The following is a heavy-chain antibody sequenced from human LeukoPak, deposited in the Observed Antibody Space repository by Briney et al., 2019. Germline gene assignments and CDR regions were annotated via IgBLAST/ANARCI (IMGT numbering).Heavy chain of an antibody. Sequence: GGSLRLSCAASGITFSSYGMSWVRQAPGKGLEWVSSISSTGGTTYYADSVKGRFTISRDNSKNTLYLQMNSLRAEDTAVYYCAKDRSYHFDYWGQGTLVTVSS. CDR2: ISSTGGTT. CDR1: GITFSSYG. J-gene: IGHJ4*02. CDR3: AKDRSYHFDY. V-gene: IGHV3-23*01.